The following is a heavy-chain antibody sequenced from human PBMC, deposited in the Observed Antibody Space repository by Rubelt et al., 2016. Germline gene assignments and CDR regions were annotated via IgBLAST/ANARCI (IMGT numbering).Heavy chain of an antibody. CDR1: GGTFSSYA. J-gene: IGHJ4*02. Sequence: QVQLVQSGAEVKKPGSSVKVSRKASGGTFSSYAISWVRQAPGQGLEWMGWISAYNGNTNYAQKLQGRVTTTTDTSTSTAYMELRSLRSDDTAVYCCARDPCGDRHHDYWSQGTLVTVSS. CDR2: ISAYNGNT. V-gene: IGHV1-18*01. D-gene: IGHD4-17*01. CDR3: ARDPCGDRHHDY.